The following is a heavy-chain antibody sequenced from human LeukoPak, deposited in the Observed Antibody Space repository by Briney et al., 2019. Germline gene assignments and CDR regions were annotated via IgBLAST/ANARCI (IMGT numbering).Heavy chain of an antibody. CDR1: GYTFTGFY. CDR3: ATVLS. CDR2: VIPSSGAT. D-gene: IGHD6-6*01. J-gene: IGHJ4*02. Sequence: ASVKVSCKASGYTFTGFYLHWVRQAPGKGLEWMGWVIPSSGATNYAQKFQGRVTMTRDTSITTAYMEVSALTSDDTALYFCATVLSWGQGTLVTVSS. V-gene: IGHV1-2*02.